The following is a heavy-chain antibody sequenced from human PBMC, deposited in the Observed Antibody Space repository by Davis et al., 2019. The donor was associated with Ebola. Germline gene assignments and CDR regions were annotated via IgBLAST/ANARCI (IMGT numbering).Heavy chain of an antibody. CDR2: ISSSSSTI. Sequence: GESLKISCAASGFTVSNNYMNWVRQAPGKGLEWVSYISSSSSTIYYADSVKGRFTISRDNAKNSLYLQMNSLRDEDTAVYYCARGTMYSSGWYFDFWGQGTLVTVSS. V-gene: IGHV3-48*02. CDR3: ARGTMYSSGWYFDF. J-gene: IGHJ4*02. D-gene: IGHD6-19*01. CDR1: GFTVSNNY.